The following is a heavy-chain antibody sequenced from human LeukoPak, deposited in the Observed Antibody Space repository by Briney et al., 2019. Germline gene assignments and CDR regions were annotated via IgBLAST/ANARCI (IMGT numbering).Heavy chain of an antibody. V-gene: IGHV3-23*01. J-gene: IGHJ4*02. CDR3: ASVRRGHSYGPDRGAPLDY. Sequence: TGGSLRLSCAASGFTFSSYAMSWVRQAPGKGLEWVSAISGSGGSTYYADSVKGRFTISRDNSKNTLYLQMNSLRAEDTAVYYCASVRRGHSYGPDRGAPLDYWGQGTLVTVSS. CDR1: GFTFSSYA. D-gene: IGHD5-18*01. CDR2: ISGSGGST.